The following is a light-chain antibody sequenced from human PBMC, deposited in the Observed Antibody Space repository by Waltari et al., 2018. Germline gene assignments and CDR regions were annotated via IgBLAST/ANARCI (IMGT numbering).Light chain of an antibody. J-gene: IGKJ1*01. Sequence: DIQMTQSPSSLSASVGDRVTITCRASQTISSYLNWYQQNPGKAPKLLVYAASSLQSGVPSRFSGSGSGPDFTLTISSLQPEDFATYYCQQSYSSPWTFGQGTKVEV. V-gene: IGKV1-39*01. CDR3: QQSYSSPWT. CDR2: AAS. CDR1: QTISSY.